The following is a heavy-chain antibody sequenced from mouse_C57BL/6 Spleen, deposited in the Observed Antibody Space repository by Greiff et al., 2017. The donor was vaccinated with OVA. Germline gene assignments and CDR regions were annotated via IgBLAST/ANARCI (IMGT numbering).Heavy chain of an antibody. Sequence: DVKLVESGGGLVPPGGSLSLSCAASGFTFTDYYMSWVRQPPGKALEWLGFIRNKANGYTKEYSASVKGRFTISRDNSQSILYLQMHALRDEDSATYYGSRSVYDYGGWFAYWGQGTLVTVSA. D-gene: IGHD2-4*01. V-gene: IGHV7-3*01. CDR3: SRSVYDYGGWFAY. CDR1: GFTFTDYY. CDR2: IRNKANGYTK. J-gene: IGHJ3*01.